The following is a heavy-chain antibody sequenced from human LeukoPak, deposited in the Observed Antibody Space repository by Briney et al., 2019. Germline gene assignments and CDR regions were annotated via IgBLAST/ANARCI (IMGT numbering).Heavy chain of an antibody. CDR3: ARGRLITMVRGVIPFDY. D-gene: IGHD3-10*01. V-gene: IGHV4-59*12. CDR2: IYYSGST. J-gene: IGHJ4*02. CDR1: GGSIGSYY. Sequence: SETLSLTCTVSGGSIGSYYWSWIRQPPGKGLEWIGYIYYSGSTNYNPSLKSRVTISVDTSKNQFSLKLSSVTAADTAVYYCARGRLITMVRGVIPFDYWGQGTLVTVSS.